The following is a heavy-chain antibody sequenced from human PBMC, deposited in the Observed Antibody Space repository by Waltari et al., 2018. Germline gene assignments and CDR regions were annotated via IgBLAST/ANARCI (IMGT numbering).Heavy chain of an antibody. Sequence: QVQLVESGGGVVQPGRSLRLSCAASGFPFSSYGMPWVRQAPGKGLEWVAVIWYDGSNKYYADSVKGRFTISRDNSKNTLYLQMNSLRAEDTAVYYCARERDYGDYASWYFDLWGRGTLVTVSS. CDR3: ARERDYGDYASWYFDL. CDR2: IWYDGSNK. D-gene: IGHD4-17*01. J-gene: IGHJ2*01. V-gene: IGHV3-33*01. CDR1: GFPFSSYG.